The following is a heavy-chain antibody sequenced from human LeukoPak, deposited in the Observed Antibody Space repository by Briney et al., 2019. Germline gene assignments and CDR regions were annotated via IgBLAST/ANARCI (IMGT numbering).Heavy chain of an antibody. Sequence: GSLRLSCAASGFTFSSYEMNWVRQAPGKGLEWVAVISYDGSTKYYADSVKGRFTISRDNSKNTLDLQMNSLRAEDTAVYYCARVPHIGRYLDNAFDIWGQGTMVTVSS. CDR3: ARVPHIGRYLDNAFDI. CDR2: ISYDGSTK. J-gene: IGHJ3*02. D-gene: IGHD1-26*01. V-gene: IGHV3-30-3*01. CDR1: GFTFSSYE.